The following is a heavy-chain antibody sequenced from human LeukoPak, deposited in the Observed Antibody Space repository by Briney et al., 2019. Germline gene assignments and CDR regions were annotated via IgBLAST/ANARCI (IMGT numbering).Heavy chain of an antibody. D-gene: IGHD2-21*02. CDR1: GFTFSNYA. CDR3: AKRLGDPRAFDY. J-gene: IGHJ4*02. CDR2: ISGSSGTI. V-gene: IGHV3-23*01. Sequence: GGSLRLSCPSSGFTFSNYAMNWVRQAPWKGLEWVSGISGSSGTINYAAPVKGRFTISRDNSRNTLYLQMNSLRADDTAVYYCAKRLGDPRAFDYWGQGTLVTVSS.